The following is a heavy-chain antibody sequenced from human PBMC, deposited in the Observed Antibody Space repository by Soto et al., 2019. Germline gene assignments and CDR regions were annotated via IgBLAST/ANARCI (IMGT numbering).Heavy chain of an antibody. CDR3: VKDEGIEAMDV. CDR2: ITSSGSYV. D-gene: IGHD3-3*02. Sequence: GGSLRLSCVSSGFTFSRNTMNWVRQAPGKGLEWVASITSSGSYVYYADSVKGRFSASRDNAKNSLSLQMDSLRPDDTAIYFCVKDEGIEAMDVWGQGTTVTVSS. J-gene: IGHJ6*02. CDR1: GFTFSRNT. V-gene: IGHV3-21*01.